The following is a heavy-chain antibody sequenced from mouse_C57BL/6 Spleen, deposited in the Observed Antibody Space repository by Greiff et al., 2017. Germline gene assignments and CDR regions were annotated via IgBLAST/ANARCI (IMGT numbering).Heavy chain of an antibody. D-gene: IGHD1-1*01. J-gene: IGHJ4*01. V-gene: IGHV1-82*01. CDR1: GYAFSSSW. CDR2: IYPGDGDT. CDR3: ARELRGGAMDY. Sequence: VQLQESGPELVKPGASVKISCKASGYAFSSSWMNWVKQRPGKGLEWIGRIYPGDGDTNYNGKFKGKATLTADKSSSTAYMQLSSLTSEDSAVYFCARELRGGAMDYWGQGTSVTVSS.